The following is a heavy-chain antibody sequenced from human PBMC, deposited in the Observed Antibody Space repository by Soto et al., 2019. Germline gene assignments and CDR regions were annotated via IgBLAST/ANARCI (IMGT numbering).Heavy chain of an antibody. D-gene: IGHD6-13*01. J-gene: IGHJ5*02. CDR1: GGTFSDYV. CDR3: AREAGYNWFDP. CDR2: IIAMSGTV. Sequence: QVQLVQSGSEVKRPGCSVRVSCKAVGGTFSDYVISWVRQAPGQGLEWMGGIIAMSGTVNNAQKFQDRVTITADESTSTAYMELSSLRSEDTAIYYCAREAGYNWFDPWGQGTLVTVSS. V-gene: IGHV1-69*01.